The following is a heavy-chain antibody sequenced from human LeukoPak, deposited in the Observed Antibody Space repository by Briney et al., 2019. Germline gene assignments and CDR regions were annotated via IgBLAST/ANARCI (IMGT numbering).Heavy chain of an antibody. Sequence: GGSLRLSCAASGFTFSSYAMHWVRQAPGKGLEYVSAISSNGGSTYYANSVKGRFTISRDNSKNTLYLQMGSLRAEDMAVYYCAREYYDYVWGSYRYINYYFDYWGQGTLVTVSS. CDR3: AREYYDYVWGSYRYINYYFDY. CDR1: GFTFSSYA. CDR2: ISSNGGST. J-gene: IGHJ4*02. V-gene: IGHV3-64*01. D-gene: IGHD3-16*02.